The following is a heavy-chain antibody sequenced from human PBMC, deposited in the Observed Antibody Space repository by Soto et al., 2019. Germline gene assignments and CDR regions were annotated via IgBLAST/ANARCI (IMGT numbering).Heavy chain of an antibody. D-gene: IGHD6-6*01. J-gene: IGHJ6*02. CDR2: IIPIFGTA. CDR3: ARDIAARRQPRWYYYYGMDV. V-gene: IGHV1-69*13. Sequence: SVKVSCKASGGTFSSYAISWVRQAPGQGLEWMGGIIPIFGTANYAQKFQGRVTITADESTSTAYMEPSSLRSEDTAVYYCARDIAARRQPRWYYYYGMDVWGQGTTVTVSS. CDR1: GGTFSSYA.